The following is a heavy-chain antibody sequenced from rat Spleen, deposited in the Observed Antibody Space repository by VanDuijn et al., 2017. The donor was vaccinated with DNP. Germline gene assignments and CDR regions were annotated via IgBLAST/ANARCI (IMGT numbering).Heavy chain of an antibody. J-gene: IGHJ4*01. CDR3: TRDPAWCAMDA. CDR1: GFTFNNYW. V-gene: IGHV5-31*01. Sequence: EVQLVESGGDLVQPGRSLKLSCVASGFTFNNYWMAWIRQVPGKGLAWVASITNSGGNSYYPDSVKGRFTISRDNAENTLDLQMNSLRSEDTAIYYCTRDPAWCAMDAWGQGTSVTVSS. CDR2: ITNSGGNS. D-gene: IGHD1-1*01.